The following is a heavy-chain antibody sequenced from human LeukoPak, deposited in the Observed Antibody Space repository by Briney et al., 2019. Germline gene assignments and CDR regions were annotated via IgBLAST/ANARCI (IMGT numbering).Heavy chain of an antibody. CDR2: ISHDGSNE. J-gene: IGHJ4*02. CDR1: GFTFGNYG. CDR3: AKERIAAGGFDY. D-gene: IGHD6-6*01. Sequence: PGRPLRLSCAASGFTFGNYGMHWVRQAPGKGLEWVAVISHDGSNEYYADFVKGRFTISRDNSKNTLYLQMNSLRAEDTAVYYCAKERIAAGGFDYWGQGTLVTVSS. V-gene: IGHV3-30*18.